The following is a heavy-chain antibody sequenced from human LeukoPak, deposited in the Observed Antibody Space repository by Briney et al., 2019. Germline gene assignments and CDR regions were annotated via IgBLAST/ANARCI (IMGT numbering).Heavy chain of an antibody. D-gene: IGHD3-22*01. Sequence: SETLSLTCTVSGGSISSDNSDWRWIRQPTGKGLEGIARIYTSGSINYNPTLRSRVTISADTSKNQLSLKLSSVTAADTAVYYCARESDLSHYDRTDYWGQGTLVTVSS. J-gene: IGHJ4*02. CDR3: ARESDLSHYDRTDY. CDR2: IYTSGSI. CDR1: GGSISSDNSD. V-gene: IGHV4-61*02.